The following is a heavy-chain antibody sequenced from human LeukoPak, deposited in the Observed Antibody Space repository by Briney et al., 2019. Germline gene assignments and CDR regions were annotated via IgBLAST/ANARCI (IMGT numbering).Heavy chain of an antibody. V-gene: IGHV3-43D*03. CDR1: GFTFDDYA. D-gene: IGHD2-21*01. J-gene: IGHJ3*02. Sequence: GGSLRLSCAASGFTFDDYAMHWVRQAPGKGLEWVSLISWDGGSTYYADSVKGRFTISRDNSKNTLYLQMNSLRAEDTAVYYCANLARNAFDIWGQGTMVTVSS. CDR2: ISWDGGST. CDR3: ANLARNAFDI.